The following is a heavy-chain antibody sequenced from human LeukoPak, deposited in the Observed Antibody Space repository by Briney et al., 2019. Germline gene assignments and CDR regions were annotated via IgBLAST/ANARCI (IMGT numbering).Heavy chain of an antibody. J-gene: IGHJ6*03. Sequence: SETLSLTCIVSGGSISSGNFYWSWIRQPAGKGLEWIGRIYTNGITNYNPSLKSRVTISIDTSKNQFSLKLSSVTAADTAVYYCARTTEGGYTYDYFYYYYMDVWGKGTTVTISS. CDR3: ARTTEGGYTYDYFYYYYMDV. D-gene: IGHD5-18*01. CDR2: IYTNGIT. V-gene: IGHV4-61*02. CDR1: GGSISSGNFY.